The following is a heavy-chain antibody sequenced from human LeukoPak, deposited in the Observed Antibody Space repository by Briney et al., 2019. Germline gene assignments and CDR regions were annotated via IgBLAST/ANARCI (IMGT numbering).Heavy chain of an antibody. Sequence: GGSLRLSCAASGFTFSSYAMGWVRQAPGKGLEWVSTISGSGGSAFYSDSVKGRFTISRDNSKNTLYLQMNSLRAEDTAVYYCARDAPLLDYWGQGTLVTVSS. CDR2: ISGSGGSA. CDR3: ARDAPLLDY. V-gene: IGHV3-23*01. J-gene: IGHJ4*02. D-gene: IGHD1-14*01. CDR1: GFTFSSYA.